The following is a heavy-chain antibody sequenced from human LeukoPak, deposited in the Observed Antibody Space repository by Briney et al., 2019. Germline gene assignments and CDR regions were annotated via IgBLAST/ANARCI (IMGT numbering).Heavy chain of an antibody. CDR1: GVTFSSYW. CDR2: CDSDGSGT. D-gene: IGHD3-16*01. J-gene: IGHJ3*02. Sequence: GGSLRLSCGASGVTFSSYWMYWVRHAPGKGLMWVSRCDSDGSGTTYVDSVKGRFTVSRDNAKNTLYLQMSSLRAEDTAVYYCATSSVWGGAFNIWGQGTMVTVSS. CDR3: ATSSVWGGAFNI. V-gene: IGHV3-74*01.